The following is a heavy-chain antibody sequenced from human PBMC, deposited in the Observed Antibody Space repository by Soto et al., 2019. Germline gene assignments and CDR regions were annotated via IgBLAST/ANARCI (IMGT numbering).Heavy chain of an antibody. Sequence: ASVKVSCKASGYSFTTYGMNCVPQAPGQGLEWMGWFNTYTGNPTYAQGFTGRFVFSMDTSASTAYLQISSLKAEDTAVYFCARAAALAPFYFDYWGQGTLVTVSS. CDR3: ARAAALAPFYFDY. CDR2: FNTYTGNP. D-gene: IGHD2-15*01. V-gene: IGHV7-4-1*02. CDR1: GYSFTTYG. J-gene: IGHJ4*02.